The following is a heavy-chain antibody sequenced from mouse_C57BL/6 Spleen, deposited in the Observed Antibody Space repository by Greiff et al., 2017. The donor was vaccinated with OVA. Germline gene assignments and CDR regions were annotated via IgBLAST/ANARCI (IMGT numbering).Heavy chain of an antibody. CDR2: IYPGDGDT. Sequence: QVQLQQSGAELVKPGASVKISCKASGYAFSSYWMNWVKQRPGQGLEWIGQIYPGDGDTNYNGKFKGKATLTADKSSSTAYMQLSSLTSEDSAVYYCARKDYGSSGFDYWGQGTMVTVSA. CDR3: ARKDYGSSGFDY. D-gene: IGHD1-1*01. CDR1: GYAFSSYW. J-gene: IGHJ3*01. V-gene: IGHV1-80*01.